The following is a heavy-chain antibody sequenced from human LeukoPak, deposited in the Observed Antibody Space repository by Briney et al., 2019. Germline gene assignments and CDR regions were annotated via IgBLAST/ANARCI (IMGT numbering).Heavy chain of an antibody. CDR3: ARVLGDGWFDP. V-gene: IGHV3-7*01. CDR2: INRNGGET. Sequence: GGSLRLSCAASGFTVSSYWMGWVRQAPGKGLEWVATINRNGGETFYVDSVKGRFTISRDNAKNSLYLQMNSLRAEDTAVYYCARVLGDGWFDPWGQGTLVTVSS. D-gene: IGHD2-21*01. CDR1: GFTVSSYW. J-gene: IGHJ5*02.